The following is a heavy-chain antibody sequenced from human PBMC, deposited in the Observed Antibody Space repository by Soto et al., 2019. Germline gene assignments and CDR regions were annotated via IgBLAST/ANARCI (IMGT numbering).Heavy chain of an antibody. CDR1: GGPINSISYY. J-gene: IGHJ4*02. Sequence: PSETLSLTCAVSGGPINSISYYWGWIRQPPGKGLEWIGSVYYSGSTYYNPSLKSRVIISMDTSKNQFSLKLTSVTAADTAVYYCARHIWHGYPTSYFDYWGQGTLVTVSS. D-gene: IGHD3-3*01. CDR2: VYYSGST. CDR3: ARHIWHGYPTSYFDY. V-gene: IGHV4-39*01.